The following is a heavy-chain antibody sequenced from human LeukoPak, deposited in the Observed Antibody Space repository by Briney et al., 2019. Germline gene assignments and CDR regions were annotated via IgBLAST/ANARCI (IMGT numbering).Heavy chain of an antibody. CDR1: GGSISSSNW. V-gene: IGHV4-4*02. J-gene: IGHJ6*03. CDR2: IYHSGST. Sequence: SETLSLTCVVSGGSISSSNWWSWVRQPPGKGLEWIGEIYHSGSTNYNPSLKSRVTISVDKSKNQFSLKLSSVTAADTAVYYCARGSGWLPYYYYYYMDVWGKGTTVTISS. CDR3: ARGSGWLPYYYYYYMDV. D-gene: IGHD6-19*01.